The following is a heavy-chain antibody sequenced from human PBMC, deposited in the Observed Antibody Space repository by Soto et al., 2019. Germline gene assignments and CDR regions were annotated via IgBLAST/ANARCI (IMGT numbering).Heavy chain of an antibody. D-gene: IGHD4-17*01. V-gene: IGHV1-18*01. CDR1: GYTFTNYG. CDR3: ARTSVTASYYYMDV. Sequence: QVQLVQSGAEVKQPGASVKVSCKASGYTFTNYGFTWVRQAPGPGLEWLGGISTYTGNTKYAQKAQGRLTMTTDTSTSTANMELNSLRSDDTALYYCARTSVTASYYYMDVWGKGPTVTVS. J-gene: IGHJ6*03. CDR2: ISTYTGNT.